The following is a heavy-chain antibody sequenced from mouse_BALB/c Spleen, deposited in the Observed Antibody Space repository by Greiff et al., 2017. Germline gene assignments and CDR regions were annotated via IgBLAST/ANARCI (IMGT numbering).Heavy chain of an antibody. J-gene: IGHJ3*01. CDR3: ARDGGYWFAY. V-gene: IGHV5-6-3*01. CDR2: INSNGGST. Sequence: EVKLMESGGGLVQPGGSLKLSCAASGFTFSSYGMSWVRQTPDKRLELVATINSNGGSTYYPDSVKGRFTISRDNAKNTLYLQMSSLKSEDTAMYYCARDGGYWFAYWGQGTLVTVSA. D-gene: IGHD3-1*01. CDR1: GFTFSSYG.